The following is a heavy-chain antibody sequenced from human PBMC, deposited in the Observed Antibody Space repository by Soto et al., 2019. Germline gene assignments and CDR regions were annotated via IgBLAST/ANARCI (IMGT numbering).Heavy chain of an antibody. J-gene: IGHJ4*02. D-gene: IGHD3-10*01. Sequence: GGSLRLSCAASGFTFSIYGMHWVRQAPGKGLEWVAVIWYDGSNKYYADSVKGRFTISRDNSKNTLYLQMNSLSAEDTAVYYCARVNRRYGSGSYYNPDYWGQGTLVTVSS. CDR3: ARVNRRYGSGSYYNPDY. V-gene: IGHV3-33*01. CDR2: IWYDGSNK. CDR1: GFTFSIYG.